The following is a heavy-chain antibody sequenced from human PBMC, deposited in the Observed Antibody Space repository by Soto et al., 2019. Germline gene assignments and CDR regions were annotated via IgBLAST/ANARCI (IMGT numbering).Heavy chain of an antibody. CDR3: ARALEGDGYNVDY. V-gene: IGHV3-21*01. CDR1: GFTFSSYS. D-gene: IGHD5-12*01. Sequence: GGSLRLSCAASGFTFSSYSMNWVRQAPGKGLEWVSSISSSSSYIYYADSVEGRFTISRDNAKNSLYLQMNSLRAEDTAVYYCARALEGDGYNVDYWGQGXLVTVSS. J-gene: IGHJ4*02. CDR2: ISSSSSYI.